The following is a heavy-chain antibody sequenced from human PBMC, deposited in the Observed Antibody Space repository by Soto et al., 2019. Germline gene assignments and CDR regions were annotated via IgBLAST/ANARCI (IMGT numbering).Heavy chain of an antibody. CDR3: AREVAGATDIFDS. CDR1: GYTFTTSG. J-gene: IGHJ4*02. V-gene: IGHV1-18*01. Sequence: QVQLVQSGAEVKKPGASVKVSCKASGYTFTTSGVTGVRQAPGQGLEWMGWISAYDGTTNYAQKLQGRVTMTTDTSTSTAYMELRSLRSDDTAVYYCAREVAGATDIFDSWGQGTLVTVSS. D-gene: IGHD6-25*01. CDR2: ISAYDGTT.